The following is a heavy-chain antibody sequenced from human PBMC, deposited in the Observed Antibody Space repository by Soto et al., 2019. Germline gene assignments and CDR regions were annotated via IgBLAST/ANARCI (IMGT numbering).Heavy chain of an antibody. D-gene: IGHD5-18*01. J-gene: IGHJ6*02. CDR3: ARDKSSRGYSYGSAYYYYGMDV. CDR1: GGSISSYY. V-gene: IGHV4-59*01. Sequence: SETLSLTCTVSGGSISSYYWSWIRQPPGKGLEWIGYIYYSGSTNYNPSLKSRVTISVDTSKNQFSLKLSSVTAADTAVYYCARDKSSRGYSYGSAYYYYGMDVWGQGTTVTVSS. CDR2: IYYSGST.